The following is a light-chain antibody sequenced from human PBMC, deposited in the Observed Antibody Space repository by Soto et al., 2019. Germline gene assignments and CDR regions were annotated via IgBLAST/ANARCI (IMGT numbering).Light chain of an antibody. CDR2: GAS. V-gene: IGKV3D-15*03. CDR1: QSVNTN. Sequence: EIVMTQSPATLSVSPGERATFSCRASQSVNTNLAWYQLKPGQAPRLLIYGASSRATGIPDRFSGSGSGTVFTLTINILEPDDFAVYYCHQYGNSPQTFGQGTKVDI. CDR3: HQYGNSPQT. J-gene: IGKJ1*01.